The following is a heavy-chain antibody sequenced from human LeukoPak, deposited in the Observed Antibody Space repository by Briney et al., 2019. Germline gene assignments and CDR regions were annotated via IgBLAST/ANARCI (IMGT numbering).Heavy chain of an antibody. CDR2: IKQDGSEK. D-gene: IGHD3-10*01. CDR3: ARRHHFGFLDS. CDR1: GVMFPSYW. V-gene: IGHV3-7*04. Sequence: PGGSLRLSRAASGVMFPSYWMTWVRQAPGKGLEWVANIKQDGSEKYYVDPVKGRFTISRDNAKNSVYLQMNSLRAEDTAVYYCARRHHFGFLDSWGRGTLVTVSS. J-gene: IGHJ4*02.